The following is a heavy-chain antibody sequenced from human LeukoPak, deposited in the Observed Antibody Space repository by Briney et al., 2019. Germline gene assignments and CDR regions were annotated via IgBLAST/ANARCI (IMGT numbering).Heavy chain of an antibody. CDR1: GGSISSYL. D-gene: IGHD1-7*01. Sequence: PSETLSLTCSVSGGSISSYLWSWIRQPPGKGLESIGCIFNSGSTNYNPSLKSRVTISVDTSKNHFSLELTSVTAADTAVYYCAKSPNRYNWNYNIDAIDMWGHGKLVTVSS. J-gene: IGHJ3*02. CDR3: AKSPNRYNWNYNIDAIDM. CDR2: IFNSGST. V-gene: IGHV4-59*08.